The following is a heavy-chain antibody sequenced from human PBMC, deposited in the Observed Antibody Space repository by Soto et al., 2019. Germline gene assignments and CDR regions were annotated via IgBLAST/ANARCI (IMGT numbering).Heavy chain of an antibody. J-gene: IGHJ5*02. CDR1: GFTFRSYW. Sequence: LRPSCAASGFTFRSYWMQWVRQAPGKGLVWVSWIISESGDTTYYADSVKGRFTISRDNSKNTLYLQMSSLRAEDTAVYYCGGVSVGSWGQGTLVTVSS. CDR3: GGVSVGS. D-gene: IGHD6-19*01. V-gene: IGHV3-74*01. CDR2: IISESGDTT.